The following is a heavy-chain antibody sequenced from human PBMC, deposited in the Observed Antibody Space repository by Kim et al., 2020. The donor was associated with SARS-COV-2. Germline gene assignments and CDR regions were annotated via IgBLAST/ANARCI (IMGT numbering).Heavy chain of an antibody. J-gene: IGHJ6*03. Sequence: GGSLRLSCTASGFTFGDYAMSWVRQAPGKGLEWVGFIRSKAYGGTTEYAASVKGRFTISRDDSKSIAYLQMNSLKTEDTAVYYCTRVYEWPNYYMDVWGKGTTVTVSS. V-gene: IGHV3-49*04. CDR1: GFTFGDYA. CDR3: TRVYEWPNYYMDV. CDR2: IRSKAYGGTT. D-gene: IGHD3-16*01.